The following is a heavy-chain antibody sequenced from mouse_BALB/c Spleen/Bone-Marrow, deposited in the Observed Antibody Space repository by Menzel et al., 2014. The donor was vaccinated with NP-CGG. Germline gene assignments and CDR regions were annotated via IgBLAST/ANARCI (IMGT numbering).Heavy chain of an antibody. V-gene: IGHV1S127*01. CDR2: IDPSDSET. D-gene: IGHD2-1*01. CDR3: ASPSDGNPFAY. Sequence: VQLQQSGPQLVRPGASVKISCKASGYSFTSYWMHWVKQRPGQGLEWIGMIDPSDSETRLNQKFKDKATLTVDKSSSTAYMQLSSPTSEDSAVYYGASPSDGNPFAYWGQGTLVTVSA. CDR1: GYSFTSYW. J-gene: IGHJ3*01.